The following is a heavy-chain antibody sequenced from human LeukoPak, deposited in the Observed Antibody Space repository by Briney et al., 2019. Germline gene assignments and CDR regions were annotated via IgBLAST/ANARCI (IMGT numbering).Heavy chain of an antibody. CDR2: ISYDGSNK. D-gene: IGHD1-26*01. CDR1: GFTFSSYG. J-gene: IGHJ4*02. Sequence: GGSLRLSCAASGFTFSSYGMHWVRQAPGKGLEWVAVISYDGSNKYYADSVKGRFTISRDNSKNTLYLQMNSLRAEDTAVYYCAKEISGGSYYNGYYFDYWGQGTLVTVSS. V-gene: IGHV3-30*18. CDR3: AKEISGGSYYNGYYFDY.